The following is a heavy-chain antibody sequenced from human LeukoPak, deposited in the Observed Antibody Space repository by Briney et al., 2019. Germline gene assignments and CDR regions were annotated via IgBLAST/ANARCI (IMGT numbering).Heavy chain of an antibody. CDR1: GGTFSSYA. CDR3: ARSQRGLRWFPGDD. CDR2: IIPIFGTA. J-gene: IGHJ4*02. D-gene: IGHD4-23*01. V-gene: IGHV1-69*01. Sequence: SVKVSCKASGGTFSSYAISWVRQTPGQGLEWMGGIIPIFGTANYAQKFQGRVTITADESTSTAYMELSSLRSEDTAVYYCARSQRGLRWFPGDDWGQGTLVTVSS.